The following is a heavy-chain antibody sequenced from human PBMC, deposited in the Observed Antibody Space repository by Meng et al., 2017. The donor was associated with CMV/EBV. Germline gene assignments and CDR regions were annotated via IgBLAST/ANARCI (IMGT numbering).Heavy chain of an antibody. J-gene: IGHJ4*01. V-gene: IGHV4-59*01. Sequence: GSLRLSCTVSGGSISSYYWSWIRQPPGKGLEWIGHIYYSGSINYNPSLKSRVTMSVDTSKNQFSLKLSSVTAADTAVYYCASQYSGTYYREFDYWGHGTLVTVPS. CDR1: GGSISSYY. CDR3: ASQYSGTYYREFDY. CDR2: IYYSGSI. D-gene: IGHD1-26*01.